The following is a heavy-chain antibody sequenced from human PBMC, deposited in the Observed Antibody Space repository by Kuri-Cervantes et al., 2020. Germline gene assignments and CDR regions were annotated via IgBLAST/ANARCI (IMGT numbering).Heavy chain of an antibody. D-gene: IGHD4-17*01. CDR2: IRDKVNNYAT. CDR3: ARDEGSPFYGVTVTTGFDY. V-gene: IGHV3-73*01. J-gene: IGHJ4*02. Sequence: GGSLRLSCAASGFTFSGSAIHWVRQAAGKGLEWVGRIRDKVNNYATAYAASVQGRFSVSRDDSKNTAFLQMNSLKTEDTAVYYCARDEGSPFYGVTVTTGFDYWGQGTLVTVSS. CDR1: GFTFSGSA.